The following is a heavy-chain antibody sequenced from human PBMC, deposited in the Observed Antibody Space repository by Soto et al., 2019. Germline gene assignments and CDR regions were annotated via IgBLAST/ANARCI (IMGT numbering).Heavy chain of an antibody. CDR1: GYTFTSYY. Sequence: ASVKVSCKASGYTFTSYYMHWVRQAPGQGLEWMGIINPSGGSTSYAQKFQGRVTMTRDTSTSTVYMELSSLRSEDTAVYYCAILPRLVDTAMANYYYYGMDVWGQGTTVTVSS. CDR3: AILPRLVDTAMANYYYYGMDV. CDR2: INPSGGST. V-gene: IGHV1-46*01. J-gene: IGHJ6*02. D-gene: IGHD5-18*01.